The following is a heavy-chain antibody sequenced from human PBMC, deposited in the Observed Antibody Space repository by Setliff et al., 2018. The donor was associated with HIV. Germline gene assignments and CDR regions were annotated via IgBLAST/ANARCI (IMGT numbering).Heavy chain of an antibody. CDR3: VRGYRSAWNSWFDA. J-gene: IGHJ5*02. V-gene: IGHV1-46*01. CDR1: GYTFTTYY. Sequence: ASVKVSCKASGYTFTTYYIHWVRQAPGQVLEWMGILNPSEGTTSFAQKFQGRVTMTRDTSTSTVYMDLSSLRADDTAVYYCVRGYRSAWNSWFDAWGQGTRVTVSS. D-gene: IGHD6-19*01. CDR2: LNPSEGTT.